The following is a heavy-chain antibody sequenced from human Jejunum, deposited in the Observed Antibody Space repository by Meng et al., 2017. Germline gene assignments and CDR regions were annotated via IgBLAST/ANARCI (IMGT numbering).Heavy chain of an antibody. CDR3: ARDISISWFYY. Sequence: SETLSLTCTVSGDSIKGRHYYWGRIRPPPGKGLEWIGSLYDSGSPFYNPSLKSRVAISLDTANNQFSLELRSVTAADTAVYYCARDISISWFYYWSQGTLVTVSS. J-gene: IGHJ4*02. CDR2: LYDSGSP. D-gene: IGHD2-2*01. V-gene: IGHV4-39*07. CDR1: GDSIKGRHYY.